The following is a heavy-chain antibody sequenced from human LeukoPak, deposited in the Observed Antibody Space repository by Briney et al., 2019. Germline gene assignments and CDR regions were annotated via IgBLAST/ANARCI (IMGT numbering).Heavy chain of an antibody. CDR2: IIPIFGTA. CDR1: GYTFTSYA. CDR3: ARDGVVVTGNFDY. J-gene: IGHJ4*02. D-gene: IGHD2-15*01. V-gene: IGHV1-69*05. Sequence: GASVKVSCKASGYTFTSYAISWVRQAPGQGLEWMGRIIPIFGTANYAQKFQGRVTITTDESTSTAYMELSSLRSEDTAVYYCARDGVVVTGNFDYWGQGTLVTVSS.